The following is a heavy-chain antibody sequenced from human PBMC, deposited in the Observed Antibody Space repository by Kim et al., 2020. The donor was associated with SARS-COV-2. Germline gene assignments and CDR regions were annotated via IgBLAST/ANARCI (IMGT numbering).Heavy chain of an antibody. D-gene: IGHD5-12*01. V-gene: IGHV1-69*01. CDR2: GTA. CDR3: AGRWLQSDY. J-gene: IGHJ4*02. Sequence: GTANYAQKFQGRVTITADESTSTAYMELSSLRSEDTAVYYCAGRWLQSDYWGQGTLVTVSS.